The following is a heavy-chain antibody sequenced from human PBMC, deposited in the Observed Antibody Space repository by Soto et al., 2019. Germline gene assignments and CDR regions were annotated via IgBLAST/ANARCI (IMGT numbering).Heavy chain of an antibody. D-gene: IGHD6-19*01. CDR1: GYTFTSYD. Sequence: QVQLVQSGAEVKKPGASVKVSCKASGYTFTSYDINWVRQATGQGLEWMGWMNPNSGNTGYAQKFKGRVTMTRNTSIRTAYMELRRQRSQDTAAYYCARGTSVAVAGTPYYYYYGLDVWGQGTMVTVSS. CDR2: MNPNSGNT. CDR3: ARGTSVAVAGTPYYYYYGLDV. J-gene: IGHJ6*02. V-gene: IGHV1-8*01.